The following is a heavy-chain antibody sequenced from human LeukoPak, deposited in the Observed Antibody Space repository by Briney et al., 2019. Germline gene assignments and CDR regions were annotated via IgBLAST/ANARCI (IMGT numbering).Heavy chain of an antibody. Sequence: GGSLRLSCAASGFTFSNNWMTWVRQAPGKGLEWVASVKKDASEKYYVDSVKGRFTISRDNAKNSLYLQMNSLRVEDTAVYYCAREVFRLELRFNYNWFDPWGQGTLVTVSS. J-gene: IGHJ5*02. CDR1: GFTFSNNW. V-gene: IGHV3-7*01. D-gene: IGHD1-7*01. CDR3: AREVFRLELRFNYNWFDP. CDR2: VKKDASEK.